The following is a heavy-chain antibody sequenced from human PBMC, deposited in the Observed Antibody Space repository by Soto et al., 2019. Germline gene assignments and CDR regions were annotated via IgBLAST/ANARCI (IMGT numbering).Heavy chain of an antibody. CDR1: RFTFSSYS. V-gene: IGHV3-21*01. Sequence: EVQLLESGGGLVQPGGSLRLSCAASRFTFSSYSRNWVRQAPGKGLEWVSTISSSSSNIYYADSVKGRFTISRDNSKDPLYLQMNSLRAEDTAVYYCAKGLAAAGYWYFDPWGRGTLVTVSS. D-gene: IGHD6-13*01. CDR3: AKGLAAAGYWYFDP. CDR2: ISSSSSNI. J-gene: IGHJ2*01.